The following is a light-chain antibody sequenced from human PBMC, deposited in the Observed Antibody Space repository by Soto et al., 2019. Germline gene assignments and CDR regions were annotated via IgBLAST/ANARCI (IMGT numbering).Light chain of an antibody. CDR3: QQSSTLPWT. V-gene: IGKV1-39*01. CDR2: AAS. CDR1: QSIDKY. J-gene: IGKJ1*01. Sequence: DIQMAQSPSSLAASVGARVIITCRASQSIDKYVNWYQQKPGKAPSLLLYAASTLKTGVPSRFRGAGSGTDFTLTITSLQPEDFATYYCQQSSTLPWTFGQGTDV.